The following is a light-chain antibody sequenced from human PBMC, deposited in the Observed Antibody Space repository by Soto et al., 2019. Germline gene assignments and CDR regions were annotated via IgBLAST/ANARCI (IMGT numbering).Light chain of an antibody. CDR3: QQYNSYSTWT. CDR2: KAS. Sequence: PSPPSASVGGNVTIACRASQSIVSWMDWYQQKPGKAPKLLIYKASTLESGVPSRFGGSGSGTEFTLTISSLQPDDFATYYCQQYNSYSTWTFGQGTKVDIK. J-gene: IGKJ1*01. V-gene: IGKV1-5*03. CDR1: QSIVSW.